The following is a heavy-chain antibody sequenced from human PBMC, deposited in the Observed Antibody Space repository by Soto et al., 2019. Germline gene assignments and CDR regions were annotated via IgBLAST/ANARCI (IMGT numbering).Heavy chain of an antibody. CDR1: GITFSDYW. CDR3: ARDLLIRDY. CDR2: INQDGSDT. J-gene: IGHJ4*02. V-gene: IGHV3-7*03. D-gene: IGHD3-10*01. Sequence: EVLLVESGGGLVQPGGSLRLSCVASGITFSDYWMTWVRQAPGKGLEWVANINQDGSDTNYVDSVMGRFTISRDNAKNSLYLQMNSLRVEDTAVYYCARDLLIRDYWGQGTLVTVSS.